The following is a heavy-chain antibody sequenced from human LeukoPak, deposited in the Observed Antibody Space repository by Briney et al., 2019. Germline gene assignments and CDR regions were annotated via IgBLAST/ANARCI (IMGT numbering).Heavy chain of an antibody. CDR2: INHSGST. V-gene: IGHV4-34*01. D-gene: IGHD3-3*01. J-gene: IGHJ6*03. CDR3: ATYPRITIFGVVRENYMDV. Sequence: PSETLSLTXAVYGGSFSGYYWSWIRQPPGKGLEWIGEINHSGSTNYNPSLKSRVTISVDTSKNQFSLKLSSVTAADTAVYYCATYPRITIFGVVRENYMDVWGKGTTVTVSS. CDR1: GGSFSGYY.